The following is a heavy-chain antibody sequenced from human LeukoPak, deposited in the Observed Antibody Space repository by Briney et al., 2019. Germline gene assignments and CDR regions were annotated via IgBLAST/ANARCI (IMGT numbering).Heavy chain of an antibody. CDR2: IKHDGNEE. CDR1: GFTFSDYW. V-gene: IGHV3-7*01. J-gene: IGHJ4*02. D-gene: IGHD6-13*01. Sequence: PGGSLRLSCAASGFTFSDYWMSWMRQAPGKGLEWVANIKHDGNEEYYVDSVKGRFTISRDNAKNSLYLQLNSLRVEDTAVYYCKSGGAAPGSFDNWGQGTLVTVSP. CDR3: KSGGAAPGSFDN.